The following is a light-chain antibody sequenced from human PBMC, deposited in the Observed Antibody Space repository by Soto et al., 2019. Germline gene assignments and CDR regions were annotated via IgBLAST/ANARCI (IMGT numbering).Light chain of an antibody. CDR2: GTS. CDR3: QQYGSSHT. Sequence: ETLLTQSPGSLSLSLVDRATLSCRASQTVSNNYLAWYQQKPGQAPRLLIYGTSNRATGIPDRFSGSGSGTDFTLTISRLEPEDFAVYYCQQYGSSHTFGQGTRLEIK. J-gene: IGKJ5*01. CDR1: QTVSNNY. V-gene: IGKV3-20*01.